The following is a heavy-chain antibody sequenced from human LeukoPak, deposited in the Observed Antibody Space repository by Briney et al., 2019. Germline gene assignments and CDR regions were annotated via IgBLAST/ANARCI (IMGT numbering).Heavy chain of an antibody. Sequence: GASVKVSCKASGGTFSSYAISWVRQAPGQGLEWMGGIIPIFGTANYAQKFQGRVTITADESTSTAYMELSSLRSEDTAVYYCARGTYYGSGTVDYWGQGTLVTVSS. CDR2: IIPIFGTA. V-gene: IGHV1-69*13. D-gene: IGHD3-10*01. CDR3: ARGTYYGSGTVDY. J-gene: IGHJ4*02. CDR1: GGTFSSYA.